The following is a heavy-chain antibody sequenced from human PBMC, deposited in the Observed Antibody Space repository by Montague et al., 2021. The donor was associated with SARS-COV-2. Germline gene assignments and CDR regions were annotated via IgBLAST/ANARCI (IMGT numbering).Heavy chain of an antibody. V-gene: IGHV4-59*09. D-gene: IGHD3-22*01. CDR2: ST. CDR3: ARGGGYYNDGLDV. J-gene: IGHJ6*01. Sequence: STDYSPSLKSRVTISLDTSKNQFSLKVTSVTAADTAVYYCARGGGYYNDGLDVWGPGTTVTV.